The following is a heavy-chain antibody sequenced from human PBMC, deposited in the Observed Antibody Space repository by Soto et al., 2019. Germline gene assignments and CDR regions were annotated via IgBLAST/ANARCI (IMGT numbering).Heavy chain of an antibody. J-gene: IGHJ6*02. V-gene: IGHV1-3*01. D-gene: IGHD5-18*01. CDR2: TNVGNGNT. Sequence: ASVKVSCKASGYTFTSYAMHWVRQAPGQRLEWMGWTNVGNGNTKYSQKFQGRVTITRDTSASTAYMELSSLRSEDTAVYYCARAGGYSYGYGSNYYYYGMDVWGQGTTVTVSS. CDR1: GYTFTSYA. CDR3: ARAGGYSYGYGSNYYYYGMDV.